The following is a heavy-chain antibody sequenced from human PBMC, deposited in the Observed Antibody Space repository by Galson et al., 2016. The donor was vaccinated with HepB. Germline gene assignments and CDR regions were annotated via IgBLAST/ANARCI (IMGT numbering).Heavy chain of an antibody. J-gene: IGHJ5*01. CDR1: GLSLSDYW. V-gene: IGHV3-7*01. Sequence: SLRLSCATSGLSLSDYWMIWVRQAPGKGLEWVANINQDGSQANYGDSVKGRFTISRDNAKNSLYPQMNSLRAEDTGVYSCARGHFDSWGQGTLVTVSS. CDR2: INQDGSQA. CDR3: ARGHFDS.